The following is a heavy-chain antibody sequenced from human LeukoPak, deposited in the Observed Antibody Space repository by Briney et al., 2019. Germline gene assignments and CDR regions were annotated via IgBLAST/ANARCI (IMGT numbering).Heavy chain of an antibody. D-gene: IGHD6-13*01. CDR2: INHSGST. CDR1: GGSISSYY. V-gene: IGHV4-34*01. J-gene: IGHJ4*02. Sequence: SETLSLTGTVSGGSISSYYWSWIRQPPGKGLEWIGEINHSGSTNYNLSLKSRVTISVDTSKNQFSLKLSSVTAADTAVYYCARTAAGTRLRFFDYWGQGTLVTVSS. CDR3: ARTAAGTRLRFFDY.